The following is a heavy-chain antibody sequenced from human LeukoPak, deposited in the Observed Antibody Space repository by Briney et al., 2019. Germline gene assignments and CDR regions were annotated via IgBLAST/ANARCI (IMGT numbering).Heavy chain of an antibody. Sequence: GGSLRLSCTASGCTFVDYIMSWVRQAPGKGLEWVGLIRSKAYGGTTEYAASAKGRFTISRDDSKSIAYLQMNSLKTEDTAVYYYNRGRINTPIATLNFYYYFYMVVWGKGTTVTVSS. D-gene: IGHD6-13*01. CDR2: IRSKAYGGTT. V-gene: IGHV3-49*04. CDR1: GCTFVDYI. J-gene: IGHJ6*03. CDR3: NRGRINTPIATLNFYYYFYMVV.